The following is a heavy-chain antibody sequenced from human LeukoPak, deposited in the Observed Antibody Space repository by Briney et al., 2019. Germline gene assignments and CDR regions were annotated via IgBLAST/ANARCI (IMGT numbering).Heavy chain of an antibody. CDR2: IYYSGST. V-gene: IGHV4-39*07. CDR1: GGSISSSSYY. Sequence: SETLSLTCTVSGGSISSSSYYWGWIRQPPGKGLEWIGSIYYSGSTYYNPSLKSRVTISVDTSKNQFSLKLSSVTAADTAVYYCARVQYDILTGPRFDPWGQGTLVTVSS. D-gene: IGHD3-9*01. J-gene: IGHJ5*02. CDR3: ARVQYDILTGPRFDP.